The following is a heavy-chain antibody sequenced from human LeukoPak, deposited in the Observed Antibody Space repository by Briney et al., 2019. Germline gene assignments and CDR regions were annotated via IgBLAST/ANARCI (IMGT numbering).Heavy chain of an antibody. CDR1: GFTFSSSW. D-gene: IGHD3-16*01. CDR3: AANTQSGY. V-gene: IGHV3-7*05. J-gene: IGHJ4*02. Sequence: GGSLRLSCAASGFTFSSSWMKWVRQAPGKGLESVAVIKEDGSEKYYVNSVKGRFAISRDNAKNSLYLQMNNVRAEDTAVYFCAANTQSGYWGQGALVTVSS. CDR2: IKEDGSEK.